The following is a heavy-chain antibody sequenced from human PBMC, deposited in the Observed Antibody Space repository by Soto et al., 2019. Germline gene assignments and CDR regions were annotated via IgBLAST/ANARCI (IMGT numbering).Heavy chain of an antibody. CDR3: AKDSGDYSKLLTDY. Sequence: GGSLRLSCAASGFTFSSYAMSWVRQAPGKGLEWVSAISGSGGSTYYADSVKGRFTISRDNSKNTLYLQMNSLRAEDTAVYYCAKDSGDYSKLLTDYWGQGTLVTVSS. V-gene: IGHV3-23*01. CDR2: ISGSGGST. CDR1: GFTFSSYA. D-gene: IGHD4-4*01. J-gene: IGHJ4*02.